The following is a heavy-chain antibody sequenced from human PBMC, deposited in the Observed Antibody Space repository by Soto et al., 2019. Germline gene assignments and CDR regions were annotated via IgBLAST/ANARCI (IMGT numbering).Heavy chain of an antibody. V-gene: IGHV4-61*01. CDR1: GDSVSSGNYY. D-gene: IGHD3-3*01. CDR2: IYYTGST. Sequence: QVQLQESGPGLVKPSETLSLTCTVSGDSVSSGNYYWSWIRQPPGKGLEWIGYIYYTGSTNYNTSLKSRVTISVDTSKNQFSLKLSSVTAADTAVYFCARAPPFVGSGHDYWGQGTLVTVSS. J-gene: IGHJ1*01. CDR3: ARAPPFVGSGHDY.